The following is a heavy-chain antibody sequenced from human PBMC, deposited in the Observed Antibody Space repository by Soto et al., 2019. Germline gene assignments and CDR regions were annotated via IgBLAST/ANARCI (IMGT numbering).Heavy chain of an antibody. Sequence: SETLSLTCTVSGGYISSGGYYWSWIRQHPGKGLEWIGYIYYSGSTYYNPSLKSRVTISVDTSKNQFSLKLSAVTAADTAVYYCARDWSIYCSSTSCRHYYYGIDVWGQGTTVTVSS. D-gene: IGHD2-2*01. J-gene: IGHJ6*02. CDR2: IYYSGST. V-gene: IGHV4-31*03. CDR3: ARDWSIYCSSTSCRHYYYGIDV. CDR1: GGYISSGGYY.